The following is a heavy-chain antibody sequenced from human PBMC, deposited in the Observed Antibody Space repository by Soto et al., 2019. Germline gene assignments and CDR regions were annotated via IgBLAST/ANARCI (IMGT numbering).Heavy chain of an antibody. CDR3: ARDFCPVPTCYDL. Sequence: PGGSLRLSCAASGFSFCNYAMHWVRQAPGKGLEWVAVIANDGGNKYYIDPVKGRFTISRDQSKNTLYLQMNSLRAEDTAVYYCARDFCPVPTCYDLWGQGVLVTVSS. J-gene: IGHJ4*02. D-gene: IGHD2-2*01. V-gene: IGHV3-30-3*01. CDR2: IANDGGNK. CDR1: GFSFCNYA.